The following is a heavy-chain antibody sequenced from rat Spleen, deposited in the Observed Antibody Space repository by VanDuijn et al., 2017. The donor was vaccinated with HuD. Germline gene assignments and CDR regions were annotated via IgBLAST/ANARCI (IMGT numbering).Heavy chain of an antibody. J-gene: IGHJ2*01. CDR3: AKDMRYYGPLFDY. V-gene: IGHV5-31*01. D-gene: IGHD1-7*01. Sequence: EVKLVESGGGLVQPGRSLKLSCAASGFNFNDHWMGWVRQAPTKGLEWVASITHTGGSTYYPDSVKGRFTISRDNAKSTLYLQMESLRSEDTATYYCAKDMRYYGPLFDYWGQGVMVTVSS. CDR2: ITHTGGST. CDR1: GFNFNDHW.